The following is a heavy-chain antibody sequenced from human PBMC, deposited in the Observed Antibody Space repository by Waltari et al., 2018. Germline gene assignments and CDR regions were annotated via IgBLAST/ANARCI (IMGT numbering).Heavy chain of an antibody. CDR3: ARLGGDRFGSLRHCGPASCTTWIDP. Sequence: VLLEESGPGLVKPSETLSLTCTVSGGSISGFYWTWIRPPPGKGLDYIGYIFYTGNTNYNPSLKSRVIISVDTSRNQFSLKMRSLTAADTAVYYCARLGGDRFGSLRHCGPASCTTWIDPWGRGTLVTVSS. CDR1: GGSISGFY. V-gene: IGHV4-59*01. CDR2: IFYTGNT. D-gene: IGHD2-2*01. J-gene: IGHJ5*02.